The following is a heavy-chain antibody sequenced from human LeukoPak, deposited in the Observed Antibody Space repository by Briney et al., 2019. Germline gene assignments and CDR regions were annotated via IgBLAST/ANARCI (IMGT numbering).Heavy chain of an antibody. V-gene: IGHV3-7*05. CDR3: ARDVLGPSDF. J-gene: IGHJ4*02. CDR2: IKQDGSEK. CDR1: GFTFSSYW. D-gene: IGHD3-10*02. Sequence: PGGSLRLSCAASGFTFSSYWMTWVRQAPGKGLEWVANIKQDGSEKYYVDSVKGRFTISRDNAKNSLYLQMSSLRAEDTAVYYRARDVLGPSDFWGQGTLVTVSS.